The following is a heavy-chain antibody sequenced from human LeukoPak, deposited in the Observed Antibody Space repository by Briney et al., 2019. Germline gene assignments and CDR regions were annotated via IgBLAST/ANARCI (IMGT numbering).Heavy chain of an antibody. J-gene: IGHJ4*02. D-gene: IGHD6-19*01. CDR3: AKEQWLVPDY. Sequence: GESLKISCAASGFTFSSYAMSWVRQAPGKGLEWVSAISGSGGSTYYADSVKGRFTISRDNSKNTLYLQMNSLRAEDTAVYYCAKEQWLVPDYWGQGTLVTVSS. V-gene: IGHV3-23*01. CDR2: ISGSGGST. CDR1: GFTFSSYA.